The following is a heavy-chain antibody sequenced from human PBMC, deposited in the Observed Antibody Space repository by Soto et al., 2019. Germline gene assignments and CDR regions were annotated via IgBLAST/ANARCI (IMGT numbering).Heavy chain of an antibody. CDR2: IIPIFGTA. D-gene: IGHD5-18*01. V-gene: IGHV1-69*13. CDR1: GGTFSSYA. Sequence: SSVKVSCKASGGTFSSYAISWVRQAPGQGLEWMGGIIPIFGTANYAQKFQGRVTITADESTSTAYMELSSLRSEETAVYYFARVVDTAMAPRTYYYYGMDVWGQGTTVTVSS. CDR3: ARVVDTAMAPRTYYYYGMDV. J-gene: IGHJ6*02.